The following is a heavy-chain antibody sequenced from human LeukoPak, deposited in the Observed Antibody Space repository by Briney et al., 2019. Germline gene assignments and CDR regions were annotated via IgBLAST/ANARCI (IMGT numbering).Heavy chain of an antibody. CDR2: IYYSGST. CDR3: ARDGTGWSGYFDY. J-gene: IGHJ4*02. Sequence: SQTLSLTCTVSGGSISSGDYYWSWIRQPPGKGLEWIGYIYYSGSTYYNPSLKSRVTISVDRSKNQFSLKLSSVTAADTAVYYCARDGTGWSGYFDYWGQGTLVTVSS. CDR1: GGSISSGDYY. V-gene: IGHV4-30-4*08. D-gene: IGHD3-3*01.